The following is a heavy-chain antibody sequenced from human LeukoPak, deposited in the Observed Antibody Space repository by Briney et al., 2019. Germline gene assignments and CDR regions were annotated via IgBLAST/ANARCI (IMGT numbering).Heavy chain of an antibody. Sequence: ASVKVSCKASGYTFTSYGISWVRQAPGQGLEWMGWISTYNGHTNYARKVQGRVTITADESTSTAYMELSSLRSEDTAVYYCARGGGRPDWLQAHWYFDLWGRGTLVTVSS. CDR1: GYTFTSYG. J-gene: IGHJ2*01. V-gene: IGHV1-18*01. D-gene: IGHD3-9*01. CDR3: ARGGGRPDWLQAHWYFDL. CDR2: ISTYNGHT.